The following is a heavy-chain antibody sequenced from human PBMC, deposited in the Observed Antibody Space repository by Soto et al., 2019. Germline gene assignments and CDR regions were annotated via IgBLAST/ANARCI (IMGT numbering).Heavy chain of an antibody. J-gene: IGHJ4*02. D-gene: IGHD6-19*01. CDR3: AKARWGIAVAGRRAPIDY. V-gene: IGHV3-23*01. Sequence: EVQLWESAGGLVQPGGSLRLSCAASGFTFSSYAMSWVRQAPGKGLEWVSAIGGSGGSTCYADSVKGRFTISRDNSKNTLYLQTNSLRAEDTAVYYCAKARWGIAVAGRRAPIDYWGQGTLVTVSS. CDR1: GFTFSSYA. CDR2: IGGSGGST.